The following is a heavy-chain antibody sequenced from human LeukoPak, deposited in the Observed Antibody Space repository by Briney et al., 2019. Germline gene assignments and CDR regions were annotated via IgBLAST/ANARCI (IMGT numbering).Heavy chain of an antibody. V-gene: IGHV3-9*01. D-gene: IGHD1-14*01. CDR3: AKDKSFRTYYFDY. CDR1: GFTFDDYA. CDR2: ISWNSGSI. J-gene: IGHJ4*02. Sequence: GGSLRLSCAASGFTFDDYAMHWVRQAPGKGLEWVSGISWNSGSIGYADSVEGRFTISRDNAKNSLYLQMNSLRAEDTALYYCAKDKSFRTYYFDYWGQGTLVTVSS.